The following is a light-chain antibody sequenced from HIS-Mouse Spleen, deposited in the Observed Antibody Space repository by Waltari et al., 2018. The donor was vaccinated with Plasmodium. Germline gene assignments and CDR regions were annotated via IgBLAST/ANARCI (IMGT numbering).Light chain of an antibody. CDR3: GTWDSSLSAGV. CDR1: SSNIGNNY. Sequence: QSVLTQPPSVSAAPGQKVTISCSGSSSNIGNNYVSWYQQLPGTAPQLLIYDNNKRPSGSPDRVSGSQSGTSATLGITGLQTGDEADYYCGTWDSSLSAGVFGGGTKLTVL. CDR2: DNN. V-gene: IGLV1-51*01. J-gene: IGLJ3*02.